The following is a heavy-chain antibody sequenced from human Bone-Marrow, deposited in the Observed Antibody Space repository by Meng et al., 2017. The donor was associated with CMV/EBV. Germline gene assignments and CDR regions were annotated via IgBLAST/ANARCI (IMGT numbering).Heavy chain of an antibody. CDR2: IYPGHADT. CDR1: GYSFTSYW. CDR3: ARLWNGFDY. Sequence: KVSCKGSGYSFTSYWIGWVRQMPGKGREWMGIIYPGHADTRYSPSFQGQVTISADKSISTAYLEWSSLKAADTAMYYCARLWNGFDYWGQGTLVTVSS. V-gene: IGHV5-51*01. J-gene: IGHJ4*02. D-gene: IGHD3-3*01.